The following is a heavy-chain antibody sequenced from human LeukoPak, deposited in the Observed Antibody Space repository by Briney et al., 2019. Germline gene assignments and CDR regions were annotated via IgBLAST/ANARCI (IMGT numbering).Heavy chain of an antibody. CDR2: INPNSGDT. CDR1: GYTFTGYY. J-gene: IGHJ4*02. Sequence: ASVKVSCKASGYTFTGYYMYWVRQAPGQGLEWMGWINPNSGDTGYAQKFQGRVTMTRNTSISTAYMELSSLRSEDTAVYYCARGLDPTVTTPYWGQGTLVTVSS. CDR3: ARGLDPTVTTPY. D-gene: IGHD4-17*01. V-gene: IGHV1-8*02.